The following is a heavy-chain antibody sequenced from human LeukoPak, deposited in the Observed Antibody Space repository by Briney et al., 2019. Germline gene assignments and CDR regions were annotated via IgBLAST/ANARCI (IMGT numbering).Heavy chain of an antibody. V-gene: IGHV4-39*01. J-gene: IGHJ4*02. CDR3: VRVGVRPPEYYFDY. CDR1: GGSISSSSYY. CDR2: IYYSGST. D-gene: IGHD1-26*01. Sequence: PSETLSLTCTVSGGSISSSSYYWGWIRQPPGKGLEWIGSIYYSGSTYYNPSLKSRVTISVDTSKNQFSLKLSSVTAADTAVYYCVRVGVRPPEYYFDYWGQGTLLTVSS.